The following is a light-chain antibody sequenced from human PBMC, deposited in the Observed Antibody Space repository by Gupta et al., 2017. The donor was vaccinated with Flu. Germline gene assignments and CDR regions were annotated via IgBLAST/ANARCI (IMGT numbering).Light chain of an antibody. Sequence: EIVMPQSLATLSWSPGEGATLSCRASQSVSSNFAWYQQKPGQAPRLLIYDASTRGTGIPARFSGSGSGTEFNLNISSLQPEDFALYYCQQFHNWPRTFGQGTKVEIK. CDR1: QSVSSN. V-gene: IGKV3-15*01. CDR3: QQFHNWPRT. CDR2: DAS. J-gene: IGKJ1*01.